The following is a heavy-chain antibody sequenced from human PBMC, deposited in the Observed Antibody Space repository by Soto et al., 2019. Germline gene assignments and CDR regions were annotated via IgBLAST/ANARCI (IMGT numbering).Heavy chain of an antibody. CDR3: AHRGLGRLTENSQWLVRGGRVNYFDY. J-gene: IGHJ4*02. CDR2: IYWDDDK. CDR1: GFSLSTSGVG. Sequence: SGPTLVNPTQPLTLTCTFSGFSLSTSGVGVGWIRQPPGKALEWLALIYWDDDKRYSPYLKSRLTITKDTSKNQVVLKMTNMDPVDTATYYCAHRGLGRLTENSQWLVRGGRVNYFDYWGQGTLVTVSS. D-gene: IGHD6-19*01. V-gene: IGHV2-5*02.